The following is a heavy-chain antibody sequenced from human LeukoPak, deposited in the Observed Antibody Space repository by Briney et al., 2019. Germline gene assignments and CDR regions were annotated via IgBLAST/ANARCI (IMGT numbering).Heavy chain of an antibody. CDR1: GYTFTSYY. CDR2: INPSGGST. D-gene: IGHD3-9*01. J-gene: IGHJ4*02. V-gene: IGHV1-46*01. CDR3: ARAVDILTGYEWYFDY. Sequence: ASVEVSCKASGYTFTSYYMHWVRQAPGQGLEWMGIINPSGGSTSYAQKFQGRVPMTRDTSTSTVYMELSSLRSEDTAVYYCARAVDILTGYEWYFDYWGQGTLVTVSS.